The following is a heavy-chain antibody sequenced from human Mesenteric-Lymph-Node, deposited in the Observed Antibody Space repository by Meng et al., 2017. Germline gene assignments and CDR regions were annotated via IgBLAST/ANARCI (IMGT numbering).Heavy chain of an antibody. CDR2: IYHSGST. Sequence: SETLSLTCAVSGGSISSSNWWSWVRQPPGKGLEWIGEIYHSGSTNYNPSLKSRVTISVDKSKNQFSLKLSSVTAADTAVYYCARDCYDSSGYYYNWFDPWGQGTRVT. D-gene: IGHD3-22*01. V-gene: IGHV4-4*02. J-gene: IGHJ5*02. CDR3: ARDCYDSSGYYYNWFDP. CDR1: GGSISSSNW.